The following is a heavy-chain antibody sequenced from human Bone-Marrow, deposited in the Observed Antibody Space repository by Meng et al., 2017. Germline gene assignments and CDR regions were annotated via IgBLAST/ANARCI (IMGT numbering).Heavy chain of an antibody. CDR1: GGSISSSNW. CDR3: ARDPTGGEDHQRV. J-gene: IGHJ4*02. Sequence: QVLLQESGPGLVKRAGTLSRTCAVSGGSISSSNWWRWVRQPPGKGLEWIGKIYHSGITIYNPSLKSRVTMSVDNSKNQFSLKLNSMTAADTAAYYCARDPTGGEDHQRVWGQGTLVTVSS. CDR2: IYHSGIT. D-gene: IGHD1-14*01. V-gene: IGHV4-4*02.